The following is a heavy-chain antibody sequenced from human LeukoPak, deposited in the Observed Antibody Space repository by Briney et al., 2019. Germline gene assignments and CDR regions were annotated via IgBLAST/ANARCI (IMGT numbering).Heavy chain of an antibody. CDR2: IKQDGSEM. CDR1: GFTFSRYW. V-gene: IGHV3-7*04. J-gene: IGHJ4*02. Sequence: GGSLRLSCAASGFTFSRYWMNWVRQAPGKGLEWVANIKQDGSEMYSVDSVKGRFTISRDNAKNSLYLQMNSLRAEDTAVYYCARDFRNSYGPTSYYFDYWGQGTLVTVSS. D-gene: IGHD5-18*01. CDR3: ARDFRNSYGPTSYYFDY.